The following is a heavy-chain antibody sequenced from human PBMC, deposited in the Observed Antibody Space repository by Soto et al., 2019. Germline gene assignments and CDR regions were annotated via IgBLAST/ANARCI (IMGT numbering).Heavy chain of an antibody. D-gene: IGHD2-21*01. V-gene: IGHV3-30-3*01. CDR1: GFTFSSYA. J-gene: IGHJ4*02. CDR2: ISYDGSNK. CDR3: AREFGLGDGACLDY. Sequence: QVQLVESGGGVVQPGRSLRLSCAASGFTFSSYAMHWVRQAPGKGLEWVAVISYDGSNKYYADSVKGRFTISRDNSKNTLYLQMNSLRAEDTAVYYCAREFGLGDGACLDYWGQGTLVTVSS.